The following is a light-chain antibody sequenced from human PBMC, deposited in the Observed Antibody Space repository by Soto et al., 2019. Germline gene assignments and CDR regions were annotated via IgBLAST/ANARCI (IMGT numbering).Light chain of an antibody. CDR2: EVT. CDR1: SSDVGRYNY. J-gene: IGLJ1*01. Sequence: QSVLTQPASVSGSPGQSITISCTGTSSDVGRYNYVSWHQQYPGRAPKLIIYEVTNRPSGVSDRFSGSKSGNVASLTISGLQAADEADYYCSSYTTSSSYVFGTGTKVTAL. CDR3: SSYTTSSSYV. V-gene: IGLV2-14*01.